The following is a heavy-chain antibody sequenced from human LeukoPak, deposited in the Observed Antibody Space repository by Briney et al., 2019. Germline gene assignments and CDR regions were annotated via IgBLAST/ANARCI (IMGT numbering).Heavy chain of an antibody. Sequence: ASVKVSCTASGYTFTAYYLHWVRQAPGQGLEWMGWISPNNGGTSYAQTFQDRVTMTRDTSISTAYMELTRLRSDDTALYYCARDGVFSTSWDAFDIWGQGTMVTVSS. J-gene: IGHJ3*02. V-gene: IGHV1-2*02. CDR1: GYTFTAYY. D-gene: IGHD6-13*01. CDR3: ARDGVFSTSWDAFDI. CDR2: ISPNNGGT.